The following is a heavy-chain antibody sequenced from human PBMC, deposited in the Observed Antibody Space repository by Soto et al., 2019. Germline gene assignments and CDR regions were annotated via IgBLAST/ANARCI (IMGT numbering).Heavy chain of an antibody. CDR3: ARDWEGGIVSHCMDV. CDR1: GFTFSTYG. CDR2: TWNDGETK. V-gene: IGHV3-33*01. Sequence: GGSLRLSCAASGFTFSTYGMHWVRQAPGKGLEWVAVTWNDGETKYYADSVKGRFTISRDKFENTLYLQMYTLRAGDTAVYYCARDWEGGIVSHCMDVWGQGTTVTVSS. J-gene: IGHJ6*02. D-gene: IGHD1-26*01.